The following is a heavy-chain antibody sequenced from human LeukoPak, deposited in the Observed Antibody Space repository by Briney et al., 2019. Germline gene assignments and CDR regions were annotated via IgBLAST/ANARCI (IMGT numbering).Heavy chain of an antibody. CDR3: ARENHYYYDMDV. Sequence: SETLSLTCTVSGGSISSYCWSWIRQPPGKGLEWIEYIYYSGSTNYNPSLKSRVTISVDTSKNQFSLRLSSVTAADTAVYYCARENHYYYDMDVWGKGTTVTVSS. CDR2: IYYSGST. CDR1: GGSISSYC. V-gene: IGHV4-59*01. J-gene: IGHJ6*03.